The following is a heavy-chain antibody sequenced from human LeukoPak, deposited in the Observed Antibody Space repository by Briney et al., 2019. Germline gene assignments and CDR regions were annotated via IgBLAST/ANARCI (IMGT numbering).Heavy chain of an antibody. J-gene: IGHJ6*02. Sequence: PGRSLRLSCAASGFTFSSYGMHWVRQAPGKGLEWVAVIWYDGSNKYYADSVKGRFTISRDNSKNTLYLQMNSLRAGDTAVYYCARSIVGYCSSTSCYDYYYYGMDVWGQGTTVTVSS. V-gene: IGHV3-33*01. CDR1: GFTFSSYG. CDR3: ARSIVGYCSSTSCYDYYYYGMDV. CDR2: IWYDGSNK. D-gene: IGHD2-2*01.